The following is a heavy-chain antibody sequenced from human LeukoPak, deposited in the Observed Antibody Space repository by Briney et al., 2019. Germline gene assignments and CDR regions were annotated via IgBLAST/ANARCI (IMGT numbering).Heavy chain of an antibody. V-gene: IGHV1-69*13. CDR2: IIPIFGTA. CDR3: AKMLGVYGDPNWFDP. Sequence: SVKVSCKASGGTFSSYAISWVRQAPGQGLEWMAGIIPIFGTANYAQKFQGRVTITADESTSTAYMELSSLRPEDTAVYYCAKMLGVYGDPNWFDPWGQGTLVTVSS. D-gene: IGHD4-17*01. CDR1: GGTFSSYA. J-gene: IGHJ5*02.